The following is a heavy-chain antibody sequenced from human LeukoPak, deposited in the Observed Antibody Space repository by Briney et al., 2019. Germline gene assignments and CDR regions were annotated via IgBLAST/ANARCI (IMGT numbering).Heavy chain of an antibody. V-gene: IGHV4-61*02. CDR3: ARDLGWGSPVAY. CDR2: IYASGNT. CDR1: GASVSSTDYF. Sequence: PSQTLSLTCTVSGASVSSTDYFWNWIRQPAGKGLEWIGRIYASGNTDYNPSLKSRVTMSMDTSNNEFSLSLTSVTAADTAVYYCARDLGWGSPVAYWGQGILVTVSS. J-gene: IGHJ4*02. D-gene: IGHD3-16*01.